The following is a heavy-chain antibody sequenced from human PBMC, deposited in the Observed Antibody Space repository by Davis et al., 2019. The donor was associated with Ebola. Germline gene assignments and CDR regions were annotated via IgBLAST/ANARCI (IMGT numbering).Heavy chain of an antibody. CDR3: ARENVEMATKTPDAFDI. J-gene: IGHJ3*02. CDR1: GFTFSSYS. V-gene: IGHV3-48*02. D-gene: IGHD5-24*01. CDR2: ISSSSSTI. Sequence: PGGSLRLSCAASGFTFSSYSMNWVHQAPGKGLEWVSYISSSSSTIYYADSVKGRFTISRDNAKNSLYLQMNSLRDEDTAVYYCARENVEMATKTPDAFDIWGQGTMVTVSS.